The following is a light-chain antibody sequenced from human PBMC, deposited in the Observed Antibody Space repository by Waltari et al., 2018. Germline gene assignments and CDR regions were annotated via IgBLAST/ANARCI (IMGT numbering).Light chain of an antibody. Sequence: SYEVTQPPSVSVSPGQTARIICSGDNLGHKFASWYQQKPGQPPVVVIYEDKKRPSGLSERFSGSNSGNTATLTISGTQAVDEADYYCQTWDGTTAVFGGGTKLIVL. V-gene: IGLV3-1*01. CDR2: EDK. J-gene: IGLJ2*01. CDR1: NLGHKF. CDR3: QTWDGTTAV.